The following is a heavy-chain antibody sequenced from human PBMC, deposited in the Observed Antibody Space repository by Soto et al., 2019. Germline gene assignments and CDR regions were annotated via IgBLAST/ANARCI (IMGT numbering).Heavy chain of an antibody. J-gene: IGHJ4*02. CDR1: GGSISSYY. CDR3: ASLYYYDSSGYYPLLDY. Sequence: QVQLQESGPGLVKPSETLSLTCTVSGGSISSYYWSWIRQPPGKGLEWIGYIYYSGSTYYNPSLTSRVTRSVDTSKNQFSLKLSSVTAADTAVYYCASLYYYDSSGYYPLLDYWGQGTLVTVSS. D-gene: IGHD3-22*01. CDR2: IYYSGST. V-gene: IGHV4-59*08.